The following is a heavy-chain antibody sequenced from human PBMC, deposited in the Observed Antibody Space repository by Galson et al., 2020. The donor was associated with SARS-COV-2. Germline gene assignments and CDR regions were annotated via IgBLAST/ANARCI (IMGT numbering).Heavy chain of an antibody. Sequence: SETLSLTCTVSGGSISSSSYYWGWIRQPPGKGLEWIGSIYYSGSTYYNPSLKSRVTISVDTSKNQFSLKLSSVTAADTAVYYCARKGSSSGWYPNWFDPWGQGTLVTVSS. CDR2: IYYSGST. J-gene: IGHJ5*02. CDR1: GGSISSSSYY. V-gene: IGHV4-39*07. D-gene: IGHD6-19*01. CDR3: ARKGSSSGWYPNWFDP.